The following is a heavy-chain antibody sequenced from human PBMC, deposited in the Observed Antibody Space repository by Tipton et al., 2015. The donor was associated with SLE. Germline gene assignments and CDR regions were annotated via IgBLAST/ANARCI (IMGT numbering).Heavy chain of an antibody. CDR2: INANNGKT. V-gene: IGHV1-18*01. Sequence: QLVQSGAEVKRPGASVKGSCKATGYTYTRYGITWVRQAPGQGLEWMGWINANNGKTSFAQRLQGRVTLTTDTSTSTAYVELRSLRSDDTGVYYCVRVSGRGPTYDNGGPDYWGQGPLVTVSS. CDR1: GYTYTRYG. CDR3: VRVSGRGPTYDNGGPDY. J-gene: IGHJ4*02. D-gene: IGHD3-22*01.